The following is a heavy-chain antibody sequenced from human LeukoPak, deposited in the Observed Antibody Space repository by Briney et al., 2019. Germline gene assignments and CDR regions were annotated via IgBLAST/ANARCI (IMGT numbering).Heavy chain of an antibody. D-gene: IGHD2-21*02. CDR1: GFTFSSYA. CDR2: ISSNGGST. V-gene: IGHV3-64*01. CDR3: ARDPFCGGDCYHVY. J-gene: IGHJ4*02. Sequence: PGGSLRLSCAASGFTFSSYAMHWVRQAPGKGLEYVSAISSNGGSTYYANSVKGRFTISRDNSKNTLYLQMGSLRAEDMAVYYCARDPFCGGDCYHVYWGQGTLVTVSS.